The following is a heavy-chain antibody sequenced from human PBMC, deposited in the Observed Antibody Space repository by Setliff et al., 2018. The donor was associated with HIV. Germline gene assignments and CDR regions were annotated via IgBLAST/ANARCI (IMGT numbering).Heavy chain of an antibody. Sequence: GGSLRLSCKASGFTFRIYAMSWLRQAPGKGLEWVSAISNSGGNTYYADSVKGRFTISRDNSENTLYLQMNSLRPEDTAIYYCAKEVPYSNGFMYFDYWGQGTLVTVSS. CDR3: AKEVPYSNGFMYFDY. CDR2: ISNSGGNT. CDR1: GFTFRIYA. D-gene: IGHD3-22*01. J-gene: IGHJ4*02. V-gene: IGHV3-23*01.